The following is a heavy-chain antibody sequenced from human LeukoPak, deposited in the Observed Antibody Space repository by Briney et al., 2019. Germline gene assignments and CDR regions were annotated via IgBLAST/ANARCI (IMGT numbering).Heavy chain of an antibody. V-gene: IGHV4-61*10. CDR1: GGSVSSVSSY. CDR2: IYTSGIT. CDR3: ARGEDFERYYLAY. D-gene: IGHD3-9*01. J-gene: IGHJ4*02. Sequence: SETLSLTCTVSGGSVSSVSSYWSWVRQPAGKGLEWIGRIYTSGITDYNPSLKSRATISVDTSKNQFSLKLTSVTAADTAVYFCARGEDFERYYLAYWGQGTLVTVSS.